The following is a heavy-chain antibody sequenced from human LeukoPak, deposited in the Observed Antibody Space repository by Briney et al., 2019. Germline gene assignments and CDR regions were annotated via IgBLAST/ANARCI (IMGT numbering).Heavy chain of an antibody. Sequence: GGPLRLSCTASGFTFGDYAMSWVRQAPGKGLEWVGFIRSKVYGGTTEYAASVKGRFSISRGDSKSIAYLQMNSLKTEDTAVYYCTGSYGYGPYVYWGQGTLVTVSS. CDR2: IRSKVYGGTT. CDR3: TGSYGYGPYVY. V-gene: IGHV3-49*04. CDR1: GFTFGDYA. J-gene: IGHJ4*02. D-gene: IGHD5-18*01.